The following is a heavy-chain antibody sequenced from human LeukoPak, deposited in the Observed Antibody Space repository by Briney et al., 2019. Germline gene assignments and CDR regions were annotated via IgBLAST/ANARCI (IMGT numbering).Heavy chain of an antibody. V-gene: IGHV4-30-2*01. CDR1: GGSISSGGYY. D-gene: IGHD1-26*01. Sequence: SQTLSLTCTVSGGSISSGGYYWSWIRQPPGRGLEWIGYIYHSGSTYYNPSPKSRVTISVDRSKNQFSLKLSSVTAADTAVYFCARLRLSGGSFSVGWFDPWGQGIQVTVSS. CDR2: IYHSGST. CDR3: ARLRLSGGSFSVGWFDP. J-gene: IGHJ5*02.